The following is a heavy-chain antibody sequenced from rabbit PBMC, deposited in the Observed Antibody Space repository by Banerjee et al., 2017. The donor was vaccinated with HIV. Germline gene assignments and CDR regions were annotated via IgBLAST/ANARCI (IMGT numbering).Heavy chain of an antibody. J-gene: IGHJ6*01. D-gene: IGHD1-1*01. CDR2: IYAGSSGST. Sequence: QSLEESGGDLVKPGASLTLTCTASGFSFSSSYYMCWVRQAPGKGLEWIACIYAGSSGSTYYASWAKGRFTISKTSSTTVTLQMTSLTAADTATYFCARGDDSSSGYYPYYYGMDLWGPGTLVTVS. CDR3: ARGDDSSSGYYPYYYGMDL. V-gene: IGHV1S40*01. CDR1: GFSFSSSYY.